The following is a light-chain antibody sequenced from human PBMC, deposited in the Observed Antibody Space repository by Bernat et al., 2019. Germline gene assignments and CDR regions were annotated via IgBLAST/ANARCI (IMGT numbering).Light chain of an antibody. CDR3: QQYGSSPLT. CDR1: QSVSSSY. CDR2: GAS. Sequence: EIVLTQSPGTLSLSPGERATLSCRASQSVSSSYLAWYQQKPGQAPRLLIYGASSRATGIPDRFSVSGSGTDFTLTISILEPEDFAVYYCQQYGSSPLTFGGGTKVEIK. J-gene: IGKJ4*01. V-gene: IGKV3-20*01.